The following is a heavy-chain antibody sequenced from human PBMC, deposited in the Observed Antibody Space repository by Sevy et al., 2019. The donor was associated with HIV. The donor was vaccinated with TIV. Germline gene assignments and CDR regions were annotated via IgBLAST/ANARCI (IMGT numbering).Heavy chain of an antibody. J-gene: IGHJ6*02. D-gene: IGHD6-6*01. V-gene: IGHV4-59*01. CDR3: ARELHEYISFPKKRYYYYGMDV. Sequence: SETLSLTCTVSSGSISNYYWSWIRQPPGKGLEWIGYMSYSGNTDYNPSLKSRVTISIDTSKNQFSLKLNSVTAADTAVYHCARELHEYISFPKKRYYYYGMDVWGQGTTVTVSS. CDR1: SGSISNYY. CDR2: MSYSGNT.